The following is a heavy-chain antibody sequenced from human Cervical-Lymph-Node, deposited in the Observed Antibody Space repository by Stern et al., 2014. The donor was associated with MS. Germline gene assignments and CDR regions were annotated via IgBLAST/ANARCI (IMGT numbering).Heavy chain of an antibody. Sequence: QVQLVQSGGGVVQPGRSLSLSCVASGFTFSTYAMPWVRQAPGKVLEWVAFVSYDGTQRNSADSVKARFTISRDNSKNTLYLHMNSLRDEDTAVYFCARGGRGVGLEYWGQGALVTVSS. J-gene: IGHJ4*02. CDR3: ARGGRGVGLEY. D-gene: IGHD3-10*01. CDR1: GFTFSTYA. CDR2: VSYDGTQR. V-gene: IGHV3-30-3*01.